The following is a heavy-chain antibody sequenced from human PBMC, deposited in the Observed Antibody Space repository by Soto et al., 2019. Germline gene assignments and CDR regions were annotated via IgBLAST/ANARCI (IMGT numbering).Heavy chain of an antibody. CDR3: ARDFYGTNDAFDI. CDR2: ISSSGSTI. D-gene: IGHD4-17*01. J-gene: IGHJ3*02. Sequence: GGSLRLSCAASGFTFSSYEMNWVRQAPGKGLGWVSYISSSGSTIYYADSVKGRFTISRDNAKNSLYLQMNSLRAEDTAVYYCARDFYGTNDAFDIWGQGTMVTVSS. CDR1: GFTFSSYE. V-gene: IGHV3-48*03.